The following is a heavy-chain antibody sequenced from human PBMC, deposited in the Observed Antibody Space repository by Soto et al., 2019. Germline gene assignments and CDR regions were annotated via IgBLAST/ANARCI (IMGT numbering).Heavy chain of an antibody. CDR2: ISHSGTT. V-gene: IGHV4-34*01. Sequence: SETLSLTCALYGGSFSDYYWSWIRQPPGKGLEWIGEISHSGTTNYNPSLKSRVTISVDTSKNQLSMNLSSVTAADTAVYYCARGLGVGYYYSGMDVWGQGTTVTVSS. J-gene: IGHJ6*02. D-gene: IGHD3-10*01. CDR3: ARGLGVGYYYSGMDV. CDR1: GGSFSDYY.